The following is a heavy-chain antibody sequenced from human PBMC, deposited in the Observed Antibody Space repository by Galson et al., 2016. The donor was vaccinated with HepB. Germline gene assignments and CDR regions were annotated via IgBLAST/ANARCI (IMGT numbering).Heavy chain of an antibody. CDR1: GFSSSTYG. J-gene: IGHJ1*01. CDR2: ISSRSSTM. V-gene: IGHV3-48*02. D-gene: IGHD4-17*01. CDR3: AGGDGGDLRH. Sequence: SLRLSCAASGFSSSTYGMNWVRQAPGKGLDWVAYISSRSSTMSYAHAVRGRFTISRDNAKTSLVLQVNSRTDEDTAIYFCAGGDGGDLRHWGQGTLVTVSS.